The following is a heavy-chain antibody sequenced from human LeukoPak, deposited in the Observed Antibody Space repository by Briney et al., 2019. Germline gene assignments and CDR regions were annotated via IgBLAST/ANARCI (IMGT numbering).Heavy chain of an antibody. V-gene: IGHV4-59*12. Sequence: SETLSLTCTVSGGSISSYYWSWIRQPPGKGLEWIGYIYYSGSTNYNPSLKSRVTISVDTSKNQFSLKLTSVTAADTGMYYCARASGYAFDSWGQGTLVTVSS. CDR1: GGSISSYY. CDR2: IYYSGST. J-gene: IGHJ4*02. D-gene: IGHD3-22*01. CDR3: ARASGYAFDS.